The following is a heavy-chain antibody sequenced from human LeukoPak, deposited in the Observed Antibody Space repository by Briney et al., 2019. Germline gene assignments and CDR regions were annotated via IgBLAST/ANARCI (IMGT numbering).Heavy chain of an antibody. D-gene: IGHD6-6*01. V-gene: IGHV4-4*09. CDR1: GGSISTYY. CDR3: ARHDAGIAARPFDN. CDR2: IHASGPT. Sequence: SETLSLTCTVSGGSISTYYWSWIRRPPGKGLEWIAYIHASGPTNYNPSLKSRITISVDTSKNQFSLKLSSVTAADTAVYYCARHDAGIAARPFDNWGQGTLVTISS. J-gene: IGHJ4*02.